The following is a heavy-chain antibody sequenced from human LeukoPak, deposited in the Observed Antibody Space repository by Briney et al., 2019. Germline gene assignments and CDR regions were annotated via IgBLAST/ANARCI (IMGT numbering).Heavy chain of an antibody. CDR2: IYSGGST. V-gene: IGHV3-53*01. D-gene: IGHD3-22*01. Sequence: GGSLRLSCAASGFTVSSNYMSWVRQAPGKGLERVSVIYSGGSTYYADSVKGRFTISRDNSKNTLYLQMNSLRAEDTAVYYCARDRPGSSGYYHWGWGQGTLVTVSS. CDR3: ARDRPGSSGYYHWG. J-gene: IGHJ4*02. CDR1: GFTVSSNY.